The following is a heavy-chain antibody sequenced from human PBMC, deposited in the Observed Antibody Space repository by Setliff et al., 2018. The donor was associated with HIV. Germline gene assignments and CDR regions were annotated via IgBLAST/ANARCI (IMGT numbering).Heavy chain of an antibody. V-gene: IGHV3-23*01. Sequence: GGSLRLSCAASGFTFINYAMSWVRQPPGKGLEWVSTISGNGGSTTYADSVKGRFTISRDNAKNSLYLQMNSLRAEDTAVYYCAKAARDYYDSSGYYIGIDYWGRGTLVTVSS. CDR1: GFTFINYA. D-gene: IGHD3-22*01. CDR2: ISGNGGST. J-gene: IGHJ4*02. CDR3: AKAARDYYDSSGYYIGIDY.